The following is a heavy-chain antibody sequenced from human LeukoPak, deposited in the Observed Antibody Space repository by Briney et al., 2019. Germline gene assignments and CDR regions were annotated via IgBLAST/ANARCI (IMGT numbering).Heavy chain of an antibody. CDR2: IYYTGST. Sequence: SETLSLTCTVSGGSISSYNWNWIRQSPGKGLEWIGNIYYTGSTNYNPSFKGRVTISVDTSKNQVSLRLTSVTAADTAVFYCARGASGWYWLDYWGRGTLVTVSS. D-gene: IGHD6-19*01. CDR3: ARGASGWYWLDY. CDR1: GGSISSYN. V-gene: IGHV4-59*01. J-gene: IGHJ4*02.